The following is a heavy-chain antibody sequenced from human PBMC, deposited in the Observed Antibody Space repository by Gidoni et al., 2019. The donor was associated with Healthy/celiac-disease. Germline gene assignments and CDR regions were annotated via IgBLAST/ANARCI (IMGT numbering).Heavy chain of an antibody. J-gene: IGHJ4*02. CDR2: ISGSGGRT. D-gene: IGHD3-22*01. V-gene: IGHV3-23*01. CDR1: GFTFSSYA. Sequence: EVQLLESGGGLVQPGGSLRLSCAASGFTFSSYAMTWVRQAPGKGLEWVSAISGSGGRTYYTKSVKGRFTISRDNSKNTLYLQMNSLRAEDTAVYYCAVVVIDYSDFDYWGQGTLVTVSS. CDR3: AVVVIDYSDFDY.